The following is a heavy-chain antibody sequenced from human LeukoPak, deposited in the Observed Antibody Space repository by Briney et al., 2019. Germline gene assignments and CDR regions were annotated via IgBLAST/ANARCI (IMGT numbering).Heavy chain of an antibody. V-gene: IGHV4-31*11. J-gene: IGHJ6*02. CDR2: IYYTGRT. CDR1: GGSVASGYYY. Sequence: SETLSLTCAVSGGSVASGYYYWSWIRQHPGKGLDWIGNIYYTGRTSYIPSLESRVSMSVDTSKNQFSLKLSSVTAADTAVYYCARVPGSTPSPETHYFYYGLDVWGQGTTVTVSS. CDR3: ARVPGSTPSPETHYFYYGLDV. D-gene: IGHD6-6*01.